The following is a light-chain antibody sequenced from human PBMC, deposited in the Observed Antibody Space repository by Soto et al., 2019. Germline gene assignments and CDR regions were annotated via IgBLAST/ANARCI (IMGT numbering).Light chain of an antibody. V-gene: IGLV2-8*01. CDR1: SSDVGGYNY. Sequence: QSVLTQPPSASGSPGQSVTISCTGTSSDVGGYNYVSWYQQHPGKAPKPMIYEVSKRPSGVPDRFSGSKSGNTASLTVSGLQAEDEADYYCSSYAGSNNNYVFGTGTRSPS. CDR2: EVS. CDR3: SSYAGSNNNYV. J-gene: IGLJ1*01.